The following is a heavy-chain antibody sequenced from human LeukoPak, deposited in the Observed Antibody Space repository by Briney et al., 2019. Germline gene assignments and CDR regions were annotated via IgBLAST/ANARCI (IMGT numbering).Heavy chain of an antibody. V-gene: IGHV3-64D*09. CDR1: GFTFSSYA. D-gene: IGHD3-10*01. CDR3: VRTLTYYYTSGTSVDV. CDR2: ISSNGGTT. Sequence: GGSLRLSCSASGFTFSSYAMHWVRQAPGKGLGFVLAISSNGGTTYYADSVKGRFTISRDNSKNTLYLQMSRLRAEDTAVYYCVRTLTYYYTSGTSVDVWGQGPTVSVS. J-gene: IGHJ6*02.